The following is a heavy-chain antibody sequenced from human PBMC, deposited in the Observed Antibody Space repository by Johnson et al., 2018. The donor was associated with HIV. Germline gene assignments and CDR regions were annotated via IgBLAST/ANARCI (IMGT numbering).Heavy chain of an antibody. CDR1: GFTFSSYA. V-gene: IGHV3-30-3*01. D-gene: IGHD4-17*01. CDR3: ARDGGNDYGDYVGGGALDI. J-gene: IGHJ3*02. Sequence: VESGGGVVQPGRSLRLSCAASGFTFSSYAMHWVRQAPGQGLECVAVISYDGSNKYYADSVKGRLPISRDNSKHTLYLQMNSLRAEDTAVSYCARDGGNDYGDYVGGGALDIWGQGTMVTVSS. CDR2: ISYDGSNK.